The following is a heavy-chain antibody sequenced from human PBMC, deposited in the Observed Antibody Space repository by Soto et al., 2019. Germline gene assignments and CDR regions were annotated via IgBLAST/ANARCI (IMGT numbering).Heavy chain of an antibody. D-gene: IGHD2-2*03. CDR2: ISSSSSYI. CDR1: GFTFSSYS. CDR3: ASFGYCCSTSCYSGSYKVPLNYYGMDV. Sequence: PGGSLRLSCAASGFTFSSYSMNWVRQAPGKGLEWVSSISSSSSYIYYADSVKGRFTISRDNAKNSLYLQMNSLRAEDTAVYYCASFGYCCSTSCYSGSYKVPLNYYGMDVWGQGTTVTVSS. J-gene: IGHJ6*02. V-gene: IGHV3-21*01.